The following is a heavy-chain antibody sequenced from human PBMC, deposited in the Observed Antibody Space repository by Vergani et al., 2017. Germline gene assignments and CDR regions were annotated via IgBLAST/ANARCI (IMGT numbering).Heavy chain of an antibody. Sequence: QVRLVESGGGVVQPGRSLRLSCAASGFSFTSYGMHWVRQPPGKGLEWVATISFEGNKKDYTEAVMGRFTISGDSSKTLYLQMDSLRVEDTAMYFCARDLSYSTAWPFFDSRGQGTLVTVSS. D-gene: IGHD4-11*01. CDR2: ISFEGNKK. CDR1: GFSFTSYG. V-gene: IGHV3-30*03. J-gene: IGHJ4*02. CDR3: ARDLSYSTAWPFFDS.